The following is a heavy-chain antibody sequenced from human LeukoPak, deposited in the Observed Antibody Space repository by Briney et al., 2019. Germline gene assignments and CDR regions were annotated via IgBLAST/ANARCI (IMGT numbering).Heavy chain of an antibody. CDR1: GLTFSDVY. CDR3: TRAPRSPAD. CDR2: ISPSGNIR. V-gene: IGHV3-11*01. Sequence: GGSLRLSCAASGLTFSDVYMNWIRQVPGKGLEWVSYISPSGNIREYADSAKGRFTISRDNAKKSLYLEMNSLRAEDTAVYYCTRAPRSPADWGQGTLVTVSS. J-gene: IGHJ4*02.